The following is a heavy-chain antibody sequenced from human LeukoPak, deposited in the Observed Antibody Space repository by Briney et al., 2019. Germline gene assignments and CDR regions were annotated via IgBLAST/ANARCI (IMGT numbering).Heavy chain of an antibody. D-gene: IGHD2-2*01. CDR3: ACSSTNYYYYGMDV. V-gene: IGHV4-34*01. CDR2: INHSGST. CDR1: GGSFSGYY. Sequence: PSETLSLTCAVYGGSFSGYYWSWIRQPPGKGLEWIGEINHSGSTNYNPSLKSRVTISVDTSKNQFSPKPSSVTAADTAVYYCACSSTNYYYYGMDVWGQGTTVTVSS. J-gene: IGHJ6*02.